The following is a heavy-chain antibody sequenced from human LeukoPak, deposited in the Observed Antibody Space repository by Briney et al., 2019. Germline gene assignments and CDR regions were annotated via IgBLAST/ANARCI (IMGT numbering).Heavy chain of an antibody. CDR2: INHSGST. J-gene: IGHJ4*02. Sequence: SETLSLTCAVYGGSFSGYYWSWIRQPPGKGLEWIGEINHSGSTNYNPSLKSRVTISVDTSKSQFSLKLSSVTAADTAVYYCARASNYYDSSGYYYPTGTFDYWGQGTLVTVSS. D-gene: IGHD3-22*01. V-gene: IGHV4-34*01. CDR1: GGSFSGYY. CDR3: ARASNYYDSSGYYYPTGTFDY.